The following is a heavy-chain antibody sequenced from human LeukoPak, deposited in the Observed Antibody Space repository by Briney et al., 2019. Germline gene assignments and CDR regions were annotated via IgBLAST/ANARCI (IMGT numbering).Heavy chain of an antibody. CDR1: GFTFSSYA. CDR2: ISGSGGST. J-gene: IGHJ1*01. V-gene: IGHV3-23*01. Sequence: GGSLRLSCAASGFTFSSYAMSWVRQAPGKGLEWVSAISGSGGSTYYADSVKGRFTISRDNSKNTLYLQMNSLRAEDTAIYYCAKEGSTVTTFISPFQHWGQGTLVTVSS. CDR3: AKEGSTVTTFISPFQH. D-gene: IGHD4-17*01.